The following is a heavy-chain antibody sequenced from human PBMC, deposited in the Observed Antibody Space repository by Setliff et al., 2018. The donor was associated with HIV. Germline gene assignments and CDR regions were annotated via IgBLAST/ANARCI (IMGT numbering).Heavy chain of an antibody. CDR3: TTDLGSGRFSWNNN. CDR1: GFTFSNAW. J-gene: IGHJ4*02. V-gene: IGHV3-15*01. Sequence: GESLRLSCAAAGFTFSNAWMTWVRQAPGKGLEWVARIRNKKNGGTTYYAAPVEGRFTISRDDSKNTLSLQMNSLKTEDTAIYYCTTDLGSGRFSWNNNWGQGTLVTSPQ. CDR2: IRNKKNGGTT. D-gene: IGHD1-26*01.